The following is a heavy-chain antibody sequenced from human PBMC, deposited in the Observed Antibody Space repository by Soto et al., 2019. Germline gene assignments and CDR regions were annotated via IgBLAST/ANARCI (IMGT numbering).Heavy chain of an antibody. D-gene: IGHD4-17*01. CDR2: MSYDGSNK. V-gene: IGHV3-30*07. CDR1: GFSLNSYA. Sequence: QVQLVESGGGVVQPGRSLRLSCEASGFSLNSYAMNWVRQAPGKGLEWVAVMSYDGSNKYYADSVKGRFSISRDDSKNTLYLQMNSLRGEDTAFYYCARGDYGDYAAAAYFDYWGQGALVTVSS. CDR3: ARGDYGDYAAAAYFDY. J-gene: IGHJ4*02.